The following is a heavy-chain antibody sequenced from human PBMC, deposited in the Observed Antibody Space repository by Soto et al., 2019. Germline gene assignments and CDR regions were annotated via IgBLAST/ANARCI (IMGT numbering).Heavy chain of an antibody. J-gene: IGHJ3*02. D-gene: IGHD7-27*01. CDR1: GFTFSSFA. CDR3: AKDRGTGDYGVNAVDI. V-gene: IGHV3-23*01. CDR2: ISGRGGNT. Sequence: EVQLLESGGGLVQPGGSLRLSCAASGFTFSSFAMSWVRQAPGKGLEWVSTISGRGGNTYYADSVKGRFTISRDNSKNTLNLRMNGRRGEDTAVYYCAKDRGTGDYGVNAVDIWGRGTRVTVSS.